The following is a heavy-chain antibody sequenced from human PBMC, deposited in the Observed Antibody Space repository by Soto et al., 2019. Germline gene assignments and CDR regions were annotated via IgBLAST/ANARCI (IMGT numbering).Heavy chain of an antibody. J-gene: IGHJ6*02. CDR3: ARWDSGWYKTYYYYGMDV. Sequence: QVQLVQSGAEVKKPGASVKVSCKASGYTFTGYYMHWVRQAPGQGLEWMGWINPNSGGTNEAQKFQGRVTMTRDTSISTAYMELSRLRSDDTAVYYCARWDSGWYKTYYYYGMDVWGQGTTVTVSS. V-gene: IGHV1-2*02. D-gene: IGHD6-19*01. CDR1: GYTFTGYY. CDR2: INPNSGGT.